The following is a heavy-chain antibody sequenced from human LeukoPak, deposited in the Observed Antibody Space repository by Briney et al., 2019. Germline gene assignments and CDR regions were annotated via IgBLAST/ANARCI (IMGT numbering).Heavy chain of an antibody. CDR3: ASGRVRGPNSSSWQGDAFDI. CDR1: GYTFTSYG. V-gene: IGHV1-18*01. J-gene: IGHJ3*02. CDR2: ISAYNGNT. Sequence: VASVKVSCKASGYTFTSYGISWVRQAPGQGLEWMGWISAYNGNTNYAQKLQGRVTMTTDTSTSTAYMELRGLRSDDTAVYYCASGRVRGPNSSSWQGDAFDIWGRGTMVTVSS. D-gene: IGHD6-13*01.